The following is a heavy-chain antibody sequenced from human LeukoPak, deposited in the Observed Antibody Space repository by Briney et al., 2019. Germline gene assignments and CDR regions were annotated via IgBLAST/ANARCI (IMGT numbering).Heavy chain of an antibody. J-gene: IGHJ3*02. CDR3: ARDPPQKRFLERLFHHDAFDI. V-gene: IGHV3-7*01. CDR2: IKQDGSEK. Sequence: GGSLRLSCAASGFTFSSYWMSWVRQAPGKGLEWVANIKQDGSEKYYVDSVKGRFTISRDNAKNSLYLQMSSLRADDTAVYYCARDPPQKRFLERLFHHDAFDIWGQGTMVTVSS. D-gene: IGHD3-3*01. CDR1: GFTFSSYW.